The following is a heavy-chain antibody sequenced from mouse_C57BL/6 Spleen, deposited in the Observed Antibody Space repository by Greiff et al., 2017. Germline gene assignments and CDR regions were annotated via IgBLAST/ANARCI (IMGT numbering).Heavy chain of an antibody. CDR2: INPYNGGT. V-gene: IGHV1-19*01. D-gene: IGHD1-1*01. J-gene: IGHJ4*01. CDR3: AREGTTVVNAMDY. Sequence: VQLQQSGPVLVKPGASVKMSCKASGYTLTDYYMNWVKQSHGKSLEWIGVINPYNGGTSYNQKFKGKATLTVDKSSSTAYMELNSLTSEDSAVYYCAREGTTVVNAMDYWGQGTSVTVSS. CDR1: GYTLTDYY.